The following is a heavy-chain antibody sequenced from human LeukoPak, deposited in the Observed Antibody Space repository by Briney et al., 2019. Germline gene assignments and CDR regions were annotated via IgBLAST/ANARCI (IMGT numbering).Heavy chain of an antibody. D-gene: IGHD3-10*01. V-gene: IGHV3-7*01. CDR3: ARDRGSGCMDV. CDR1: AFTFSGYW. Sequence: GGSLRLSCAASAFTFSGYWMSWVRQAPGKGLEWVANIKQDGSEKNYVDSVKGRFSISRDNAKNSLSLQMNSLRAEDTAVYYCARDRGSGCMDVWGKGTTVTVPS. J-gene: IGHJ6*03. CDR2: IKQDGSEK.